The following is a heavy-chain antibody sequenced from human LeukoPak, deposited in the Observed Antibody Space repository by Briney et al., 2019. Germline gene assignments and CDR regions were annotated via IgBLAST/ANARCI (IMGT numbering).Heavy chain of an antibody. CDR2: ISPSGGIT. V-gene: IGHV3-23*01. Sequence: PGGTLRLSCAASGFTFSSHGMNWVRQAPGKGLEWVSGISPSGGITYYTDSVKGRFTISRDNSRNTLYLQMSRLRAEDTAIYYCAKDGGYSYGYGFDYWGQGTLVTVSS. CDR3: AKDGGYSYGYGFDY. J-gene: IGHJ4*02. CDR1: GFTFSSHG. D-gene: IGHD5-18*01.